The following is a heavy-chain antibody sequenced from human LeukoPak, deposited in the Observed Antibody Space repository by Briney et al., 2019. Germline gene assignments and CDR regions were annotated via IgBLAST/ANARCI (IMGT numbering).Heavy chain of an antibody. J-gene: IGHJ4*02. V-gene: IGHV4-59*01. D-gene: IGHD3-22*01. CDR1: GGSISSYY. CDR2: LYYSGST. Sequence: SETLSLTCTVSGGSISSYYWSWIRQPPGKGLEWIGYLYYSGSTNYNPSLKSRVTISVDTSKNQFSLKLSSVTAADTAVYYSARAEDSSGYYPLGYWGQGTLVTVSS. CDR3: ARAEDSSGYYPLGY.